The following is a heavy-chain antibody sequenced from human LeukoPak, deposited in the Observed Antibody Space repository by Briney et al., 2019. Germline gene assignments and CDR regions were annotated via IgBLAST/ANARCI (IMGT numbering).Heavy chain of an antibody. D-gene: IGHD6-19*01. CDR3: ARDKRYGYSSGWLYFDY. CDR1: GGSISSYY. Sequence: SETLSLTCTVSGGSISSYYWSWIRQPPGKGLEWIGYIYYSGSTNYNPSLKSRVTISVDTSKSQFSLKLSSVTAADTAVYYCARDKRYGYSSGWLYFDYWGQGTLVTVSS. V-gene: IGHV4-59*01. J-gene: IGHJ4*02. CDR2: IYYSGST.